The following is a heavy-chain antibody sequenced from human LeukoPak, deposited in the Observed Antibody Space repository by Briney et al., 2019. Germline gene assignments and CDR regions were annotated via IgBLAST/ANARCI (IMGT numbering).Heavy chain of an antibody. CDR3: AKDPYGSGSYPYYFDY. Sequence: PGGSLRLSCAASGFTFSDYYMSWIRQAPGKGLEWVSYISSSGSTIYYADSVKGRFTISRDNSKNTLYLQMNSLRAEDTAVYYCAKDPYGSGSYPYYFDYWGQGTLVTVSS. D-gene: IGHD3-10*01. V-gene: IGHV3-11*01. J-gene: IGHJ4*02. CDR1: GFTFSDYY. CDR2: ISSSGSTI.